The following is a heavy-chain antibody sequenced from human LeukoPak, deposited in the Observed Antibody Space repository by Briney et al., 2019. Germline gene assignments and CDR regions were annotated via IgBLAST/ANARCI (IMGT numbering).Heavy chain of an antibody. J-gene: IGHJ4*02. Sequence: SETLSLTCTVSGGSISSSSYYWGWIRQPPGKGLEWIGSIYYSGSTYYNPSLKSRVTISVDTSKNQFSLKLSSVTVADTAVYHCARPSVTRPFDYWGQGTLVTVSS. CDR1: GGSISSSSYY. CDR2: IYYSGST. CDR3: ARPSVTRPFDY. V-gene: IGHV4-39*01.